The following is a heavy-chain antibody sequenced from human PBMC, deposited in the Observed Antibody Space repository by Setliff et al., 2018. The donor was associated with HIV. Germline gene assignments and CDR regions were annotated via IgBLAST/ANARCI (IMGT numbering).Heavy chain of an antibody. Sequence: GGSLRLSCAASRFDFNNYWMFWVRQAPGRGLEWVGRTRNKANGYITEYGASVQGRFTISRDNSKNTLYLQMNSLKIEDTAMYYCTSRPPNSRSRRFDPWGQGTLVTVSS. V-gene: IGHV3-72*01. J-gene: IGHJ5*02. D-gene: IGHD6-13*01. CDR3: TSRPPNSRSRRFDP. CDR1: RFDFNNYW. CDR2: TRNKANGYIT.